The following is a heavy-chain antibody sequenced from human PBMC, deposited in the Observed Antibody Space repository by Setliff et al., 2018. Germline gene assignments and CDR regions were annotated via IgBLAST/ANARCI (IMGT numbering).Heavy chain of an antibody. CDR1: GYSISSGYY. V-gene: IGHV4-38-2*02. CDR3: ASGLNWLSSTEFDY. Sequence: LPETLSLTCTVSGYSISSGYYWGWIRQPPGKGLEWIGCIYYSGSTYYNPSLKSRVTISLDTSKNQFSLKLTSVTAADTAVYYCASGLNWLSSTEFDYWGQGTLVTVSS. CDR2: IYYSGST. D-gene: IGHD1-20*01. J-gene: IGHJ4*02.